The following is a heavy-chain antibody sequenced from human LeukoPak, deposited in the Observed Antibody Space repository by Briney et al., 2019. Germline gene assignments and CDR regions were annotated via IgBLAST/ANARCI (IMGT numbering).Heavy chain of an antibody. D-gene: IGHD3-16*01. CDR2: IKQDGSEK. V-gene: IGHV3-7*01. J-gene: IGHJ4*02. Sequence: GSLRLSCAASGFTISSYWMSWVRQAPGKGLEWVANIKQDGSEKYYVDSVKGRFTISRDNAKNSLYLQMNSLRAEDTAVYYCARGVLGDYWGQGTLVTVSS. CDR3: ARGVLGDY. CDR1: GFTISSYW.